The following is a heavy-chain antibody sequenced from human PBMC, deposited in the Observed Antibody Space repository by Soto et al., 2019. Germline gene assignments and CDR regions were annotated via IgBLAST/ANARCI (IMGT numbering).Heavy chain of an antibody. V-gene: IGHV3-11*01. CDR3: TRVPPRDGYTFDY. CDR1: GFTFSNYY. Sequence: QVQLVESGGGLVKPGVSLSLSCAASGFTFSNYYMSWIRQAPGKGIEWVSYISSSTNIIHYADSVKGRFTISRDNAKNSLYLQMNSLRVEDTAVYYCTRVPPRDGYTFDYGGQGTLVTVSS. CDR2: ISSSTNII. D-gene: IGHD5-12*01. J-gene: IGHJ4*02.